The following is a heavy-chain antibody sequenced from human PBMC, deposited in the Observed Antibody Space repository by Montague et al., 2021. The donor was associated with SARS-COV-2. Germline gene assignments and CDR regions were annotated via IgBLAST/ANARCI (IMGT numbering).Heavy chain of an antibody. Sequence: SETLSLTCAVYGGSFSDYHWTWIRQSPGGGLERIGQINYGGSTKYKPSLRSRVTISIHTSKNQFSLKLTSVTAADTAVYYCARGAPGYWGQGTLVTVSS. CDR2: INYGGST. CDR3: ARGAPGY. V-gene: IGHV4-34*01. CDR1: GGSFSDYH. D-gene: IGHD1-1*01. J-gene: IGHJ4*02.